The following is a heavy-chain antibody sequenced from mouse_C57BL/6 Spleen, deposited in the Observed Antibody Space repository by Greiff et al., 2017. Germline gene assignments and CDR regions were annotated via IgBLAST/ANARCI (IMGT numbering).Heavy chain of an antibody. Sequence: EVQLQQSGPELVKPGASVKISCKASGYSFTGYYMNWVKQSPEKSLEWIGEINPSTGGTTYNQKFKAKATLTVDKSSSTAYMQLKSLTSEDSAVYYCAETAQATYWFAYWGQGTLVTVSA. D-gene: IGHD3-2*02. CDR1: GYSFTGYY. J-gene: IGHJ3*01. V-gene: IGHV1-42*01. CDR3: AETAQATYWFAY. CDR2: INPSTGGT.